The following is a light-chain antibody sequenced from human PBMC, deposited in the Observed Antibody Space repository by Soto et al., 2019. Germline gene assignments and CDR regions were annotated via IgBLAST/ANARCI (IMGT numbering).Light chain of an antibody. CDR2: DAS. CDR3: QQRSNWPPMYT. J-gene: IGKJ2*01. V-gene: IGKV3-11*01. CDR1: QSVSSY. Sequence: EIVLTQSPATLSLSPGERATLSCRASQSVSSYLAWYQQKPGQAPRLLIYDASNRATGIPARFSGSGSGTDFTLTIRSLEPEEFAFYYCQQRSNWPPMYTFGQGTKLEIK.